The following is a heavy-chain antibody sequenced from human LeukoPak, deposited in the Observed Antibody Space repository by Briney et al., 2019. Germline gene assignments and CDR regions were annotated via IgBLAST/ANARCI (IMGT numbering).Heavy chain of an antibody. CDR2: ISSDGVEK. CDR3: AREGHYDILTGYSPLEYYFYYMDV. J-gene: IGHJ6*03. D-gene: IGHD3-9*01. V-gene: IGHV3-30*04. CDR1: GFTFSNYG. Sequence: QPGGSLRLSCAASGFTFSNYGIHRVRQTPGKGLEWVAAISSDGVEKHYADSVKGRFTISRDNSKSTLYLQMNSLRAEDTALYYCAREGHYDILTGYSPLEYYFYYMDVWGKGTTVTVSS.